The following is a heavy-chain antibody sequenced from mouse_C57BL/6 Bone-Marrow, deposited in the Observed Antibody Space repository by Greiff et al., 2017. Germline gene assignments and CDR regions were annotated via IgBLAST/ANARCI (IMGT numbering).Heavy chain of an antibody. CDR2: IDPSDSYT. D-gene: IGHD4-1*01. Sequence: QVQLQQPGAELVMPGASVKLSCKASGYTFTSYWMHWVKQRPGQGLEWIGEIDPSDSYTNYNQKFKGKSTLTVDKSSSTAYMQLSSLTSEDSAVYYCARERTGSFDYWGQGTTLTVSS. J-gene: IGHJ2*01. CDR1: GYTFTSYW. CDR3: ARERTGSFDY. V-gene: IGHV1-69*01.